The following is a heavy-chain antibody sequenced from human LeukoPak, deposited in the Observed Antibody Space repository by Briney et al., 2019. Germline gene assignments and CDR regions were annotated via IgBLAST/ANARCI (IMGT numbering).Heavy chain of an antibody. V-gene: IGHV4-4*07. CDR3: ARHQTVLLWFGESGPLDY. CDR2: IYTSGST. CDR1: GGSISSYY. D-gene: IGHD3-10*01. J-gene: IGHJ4*02. Sequence: SETLSLTCTVSGGSISSYYWSWIRQPAGKGLEWIGRIYTSGSTNYNPPLKSRVTISVDTSKNQFSLKLSSVTAADTAVYYCARHQTVLLWFGESGPLDYWGQGTLVTVSS.